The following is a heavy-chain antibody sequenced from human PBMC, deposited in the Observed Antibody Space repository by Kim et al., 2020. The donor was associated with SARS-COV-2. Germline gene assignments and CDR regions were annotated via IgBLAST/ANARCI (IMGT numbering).Heavy chain of an antibody. Sequence: SETLSLTCTVSGGSISSSSYYWGWIRQPPGKGLEWIGSIYYSGSTYYNPSLKSRVTISVDTSKNQFSLKLSSVTAADTAVYYCARRGTGFWSGPGEYGMDVWGQGTTVTVSS. J-gene: IGHJ6*02. CDR3: ARRGTGFWSGPGEYGMDV. D-gene: IGHD3-3*01. CDR2: IYYSGST. CDR1: GGSISSSSYY. V-gene: IGHV4-39*01.